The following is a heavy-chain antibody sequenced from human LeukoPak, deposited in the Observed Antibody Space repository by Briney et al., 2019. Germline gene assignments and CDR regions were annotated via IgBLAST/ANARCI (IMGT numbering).Heavy chain of an antibody. Sequence: KVSCKASGGTFSSYAISWVRQAPGQGLEWMGGIIPIFGTANYAQKFQGRVTITADESTSTAYMELSSLRSEDTAVYYCARQTLMVRGVLDYWGQGTLVTVSS. V-gene: IGHV1-69*01. CDR3: ARQTLMVRGVLDY. J-gene: IGHJ4*02. CDR2: IIPIFGTA. CDR1: GGTFSSYA. D-gene: IGHD3-10*01.